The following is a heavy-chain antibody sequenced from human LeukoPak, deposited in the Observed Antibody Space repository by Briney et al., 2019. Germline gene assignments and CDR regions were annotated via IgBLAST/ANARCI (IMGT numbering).Heavy chain of an antibody. J-gene: IGHJ4*02. D-gene: IGHD2-8*01. V-gene: IGHV1-2*02. CDR1: GYTFTGYY. Sequence: ASVKVSCKASGYTFTGYYMHWVRQAPGQGLEWMGWINPNSGGTNYAQKFQGRVTMTRDTSISTAYMELSRLRSDDTAVYYCARNPLGYCTNGVCYDYWGQGTLVTVSS. CDR3: ARNPLGYCTNGVCYDY. CDR2: INPNSGGT.